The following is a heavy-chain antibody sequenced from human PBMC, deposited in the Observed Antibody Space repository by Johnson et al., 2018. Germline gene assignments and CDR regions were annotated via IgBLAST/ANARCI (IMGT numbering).Heavy chain of an antibody. D-gene: IGHD3-3*01. CDR3: ARDLPDDFWSGNTYYYYGMDV. J-gene: IGHJ6*02. CDR1: GFTFSSYG. V-gene: IGHV3-33*01. CDR2: IWYDGSNK. Sequence: QVQLVQSGGGVVQXGRSXRLXCAASGFTFSSYGMHWVRQAPGKGLEWVAVIWYDGSNKYYADSVKGRFTISRDNSKNTLYLQMNSLRAEDTAGYYCARDLPDDFWSGNTYYYYGMDVWGQGTTVTVSS.